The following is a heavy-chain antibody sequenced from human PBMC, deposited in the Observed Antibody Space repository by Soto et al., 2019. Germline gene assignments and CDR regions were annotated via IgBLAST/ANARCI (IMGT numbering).Heavy chain of an antibody. CDR2: ISAYNGNT. J-gene: IGHJ4*02. V-gene: IGHV1-18*01. CDR3: AREAAAGTLDY. Sequence: QVQLVQSGAEVKKPGASVKVSCKASGYTFTSYGITWVRQAPGQGLEWMGWISAYNGNTNYAQKLQGRVTMPTDTSTRTAYTELRGRRSDDTAVYYCAREAAAGTLDYWGQGTLVTVSS. CDR1: GYTFTSYG. D-gene: IGHD6-13*01.